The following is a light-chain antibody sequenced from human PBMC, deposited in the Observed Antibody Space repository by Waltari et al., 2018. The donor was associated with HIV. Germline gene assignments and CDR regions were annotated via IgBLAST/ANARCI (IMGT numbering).Light chain of an antibody. J-gene: IGLJ2*01. CDR2: YDN. Sequence: SYVLTQPPSVSVAPGQTASIACGGDNIGAISVHWYQQKPGQAPLVGIYYDNERPPGIPERFSGSNSGKTATLTITRVEAGDEADYHCQVCDSITKHPIFGGGTKLTVL. V-gene: IGLV3-21*01. CDR3: QVCDSITKHPI. CDR1: NIGAIS.